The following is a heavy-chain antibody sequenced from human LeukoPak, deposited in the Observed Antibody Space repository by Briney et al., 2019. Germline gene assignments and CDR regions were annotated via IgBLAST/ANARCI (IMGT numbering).Heavy chain of an antibody. Sequence: SETLSLTCTVSGGSISSSSYYWGWIRQPPGKGLEWIGSMSYRGNTYHNPSLKSRVNISIDTSKNQFSLKLSSVTAADTAVYYCARAGAITATGTGYFQHWGQGILVTVSS. CDR1: GGSISSSSYY. CDR3: ARAGAITATGTGYFQH. D-gene: IGHD6-13*01. V-gene: IGHV4-39*07. J-gene: IGHJ1*01. CDR2: MSYRGNT.